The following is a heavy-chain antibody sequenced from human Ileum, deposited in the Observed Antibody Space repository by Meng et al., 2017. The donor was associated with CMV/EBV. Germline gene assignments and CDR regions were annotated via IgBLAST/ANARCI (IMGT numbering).Heavy chain of an antibody. Sequence: FSLAPSGVGVGWIRQPPGKTLEWLAVIYWDDDGRYSPALKSRLTITKDTSKNQVVLTMTNMDPMDTATYYCARAIRVQLWSYQFDYWGQGTLVTVSS. CDR2: IYWDDDG. D-gene: IGHD4/OR15-4a*01. V-gene: IGHV2-5*02. J-gene: IGHJ4*02. CDR1: FSLAPSGVG. CDR3: ARAIRVQLWSYQFDY.